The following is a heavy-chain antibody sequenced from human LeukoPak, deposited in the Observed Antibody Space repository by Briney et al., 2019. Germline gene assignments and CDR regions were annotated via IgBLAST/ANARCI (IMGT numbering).Heavy chain of an antibody. J-gene: IGHJ6*03. Sequence: GGSLRLSCAASGFTFSSYWMHWVRQAPGKGLVWVSRINSDGSSTSYADSVKGRFTISRDNAKNTLYLQMNSLRAEDTAVYYCAKGLSIAARRGDYYYYYYMDVWGKGTTVTVSS. CDR3: AKGLSIAARRGDYYYYYYMDV. CDR1: GFTFSSYW. D-gene: IGHD6-6*01. V-gene: IGHV3-74*01. CDR2: INSDGSST.